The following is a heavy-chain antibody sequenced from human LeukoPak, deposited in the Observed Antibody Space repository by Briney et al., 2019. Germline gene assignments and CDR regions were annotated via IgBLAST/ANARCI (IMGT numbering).Heavy chain of an antibody. D-gene: IGHD6-19*01. Sequence: PGGSLRLSCAASGFTFSNYWMNCVRQAAGKGLEWVANIQQDGSAKYYVDSVKGRFTISRNNAKNSLYLQMNSLGAEDTAVYYCARTIREQWLTIDYWGQGTLVTFSS. J-gene: IGHJ4*02. V-gene: IGHV3-7*04. CDR1: GFTFSNYW. CDR2: IQQDGSAK. CDR3: ARTIREQWLTIDY.